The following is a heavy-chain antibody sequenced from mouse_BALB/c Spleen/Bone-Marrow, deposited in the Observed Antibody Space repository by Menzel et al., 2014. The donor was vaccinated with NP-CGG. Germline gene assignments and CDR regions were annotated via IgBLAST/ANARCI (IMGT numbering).Heavy chain of an antibody. Sequence: EVQLQESGAELVKPGASVKLSCTASGFNIKDTYMHWVKQRPEQGLEWIGRIDPANGNTKYDPKFQGKATITADTSSNTAYLQLSSLTSEDTAMYYCARWEYYAMDYWGQGTPVTVAS. CDR1: GFNIKDTY. D-gene: IGHD4-1*01. J-gene: IGHJ4*01. V-gene: IGHV14-3*02. CDR2: IDPANGNT. CDR3: ARWEYYAMDY.